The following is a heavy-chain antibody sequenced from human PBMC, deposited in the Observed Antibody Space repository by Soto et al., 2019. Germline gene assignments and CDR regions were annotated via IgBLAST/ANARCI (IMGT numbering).Heavy chain of an antibody. D-gene: IGHD2-2*01. V-gene: IGHV3-7*04. CDR3: ARDRLYCSSTRCYSGEDY. Sequence: EVQLVESGGGLVQPGGSLRLSCAASGFTFSSYWMSWVRQAPGKGLEWVANIKQDGSEKYYVDSVKGRFTISRDNAKNSLYLQMNSRRAEDTAVYYCARDRLYCSSTRCYSGEDYWGQGTLVTVSS. CDR1: GFTFSSYW. CDR2: IKQDGSEK. J-gene: IGHJ4*02.